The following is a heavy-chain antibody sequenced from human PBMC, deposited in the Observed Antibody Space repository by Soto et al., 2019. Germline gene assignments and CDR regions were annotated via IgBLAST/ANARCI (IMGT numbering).Heavy chain of an antibody. Sequence: SQTLSLTCAISGDSVSSNSAAWNWIRQSPSRGLEWLGGTYYRSKWYNDYAVSVKSRITINPDTSKNQFSLQLNSVTPEDTAVYYCARGGLYCSSTSCDWGGDYGMDVWGRGTTVTV. CDR3: ARGGLYCSSTSCDWGGDYGMDV. D-gene: IGHD2-2*01. CDR2: TYYRSKWYN. CDR1: GDSVSSNSAA. J-gene: IGHJ6*02. V-gene: IGHV6-1*01.